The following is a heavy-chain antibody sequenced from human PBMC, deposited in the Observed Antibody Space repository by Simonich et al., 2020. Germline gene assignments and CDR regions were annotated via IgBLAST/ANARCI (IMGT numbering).Heavy chain of an antibody. Sequence: EVQLVESGGGLVQPGGSLRLSCAASGFTFSSYWMHWVRQAPGKGLVGVQRINSEGGSTSYADSVKGRFTISRDNAKNTLYLQMNSLRAEDTAVYYCARDYSNYDAFDIWGQGTMVTVSS. J-gene: IGHJ3*02. D-gene: IGHD4-4*01. V-gene: IGHV3-74*01. CDR3: ARDYSNYDAFDI. CDR1: GFTFSSYW. CDR2: INSEGGST.